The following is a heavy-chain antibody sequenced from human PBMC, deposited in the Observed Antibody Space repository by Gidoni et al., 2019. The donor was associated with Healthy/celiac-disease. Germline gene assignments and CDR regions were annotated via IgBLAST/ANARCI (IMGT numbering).Heavy chain of an antibody. CDR3: ARGSYGDLFDL. CDR1: GGSISSYY. Sequence: QVQLQESGPGLVKPSETLSLTCTVSGGSISSYYWSWIRQPPGKGLEWIGYIYYSGSTNYNPSLKSRVTISVDTSKNQFSLKLSSVTAADTAVYYCARGSYGDLFDLWGRGTLVTVSS. D-gene: IGHD4-17*01. V-gene: IGHV4-59*01. CDR2: IYYSGST. J-gene: IGHJ2*01.